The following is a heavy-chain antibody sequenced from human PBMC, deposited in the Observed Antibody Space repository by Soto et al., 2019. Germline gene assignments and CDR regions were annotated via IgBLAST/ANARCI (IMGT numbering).Heavy chain of an antibody. Sequence: TLSLTCTVSGDSISSGGYYWSWIRQHPGKGLEWIGYIYYSGSTYYNPSLKSRVTISVDTSKNQFSLKLSSVTAADTAVYYCARGYRGYSYGRIDYWGQGTLVTAS. J-gene: IGHJ4*02. CDR1: GDSISSGGYY. D-gene: IGHD5-18*01. CDR2: IYYSGST. V-gene: IGHV4-31*03. CDR3: ARGYRGYSYGRIDY.